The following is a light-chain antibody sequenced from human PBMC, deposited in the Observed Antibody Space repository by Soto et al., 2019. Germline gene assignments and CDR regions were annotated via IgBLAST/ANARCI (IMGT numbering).Light chain of an antibody. CDR2: GAS. Sequence: EIVLTQSPGTLSLSPGERATLSCRASQSVSSNLAWYQQKPGQAPRLLIYGASTRATGIPARFSGSGSGTEFTLTVSSPQSEDFAVYYCQQYNNWPPITFGQGTRLEIK. CDR3: QQYNNWPPIT. V-gene: IGKV3-15*01. CDR1: QSVSSN. J-gene: IGKJ5*01.